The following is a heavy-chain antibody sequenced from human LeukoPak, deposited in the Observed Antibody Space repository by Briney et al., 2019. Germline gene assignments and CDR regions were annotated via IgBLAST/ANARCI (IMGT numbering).Heavy chain of an antibody. CDR1: GIVVSSNY. CDR3: ARVLIARGSDSFDI. V-gene: IGHV3-53*01. Sequence: GGSLRLSCAASGIVVSSNYMSWVRQAPGKGLEWVSIIYDGGSTYYADSVKGRFLISRDESKNTVYLQMNSLRSDDTAVYYCARVLIARGSDSFDIWGQGTMLTVSS. J-gene: IGHJ3*02. D-gene: IGHD3-10*01. CDR2: IYDGGST.